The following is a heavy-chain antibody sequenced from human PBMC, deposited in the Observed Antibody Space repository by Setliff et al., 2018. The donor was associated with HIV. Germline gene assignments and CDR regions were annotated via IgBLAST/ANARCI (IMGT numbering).Heavy chain of an antibody. CDR3: AKNLFSSRWSPLDY. Sequence: GGSLRLSCAASGFTFSSYAMHWVRQAPGKGLEWVTFIRYDESDKDYADSVKGRFTISRDNSKNTLYLQMNSQRSEDSAVYYCAKNLFSSRWSPLDYWGQGTLVTVSS. J-gene: IGHJ4*02. D-gene: IGHD6-13*01. CDR2: IRYDESDK. V-gene: IGHV3-30*02. CDR1: GFTFSSYA.